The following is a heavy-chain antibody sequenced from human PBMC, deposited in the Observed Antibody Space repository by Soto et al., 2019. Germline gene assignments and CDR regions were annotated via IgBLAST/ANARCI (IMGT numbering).Heavy chain of an antibody. CDR2: IYYSGST. Sequence: PSETLSLTCAVSGGSISSGGYSWSWIRQPPGKGLEWIGYIYYSGSTYYNSSLQSRVTISIDTSKNQFSLKLSSVTATDTAVYYCASQHYYDSSGYYVVDWGQGTLVTVSS. V-gene: IGHV4-30-2*03. CDR3: ASQHYYDSSGYYVVD. CDR1: GGSISSGGYS. J-gene: IGHJ4*02. D-gene: IGHD3-22*01.